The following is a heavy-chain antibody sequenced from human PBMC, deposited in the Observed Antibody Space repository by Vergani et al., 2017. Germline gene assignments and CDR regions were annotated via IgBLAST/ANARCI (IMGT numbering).Heavy chain of an antibody. CDR2: VSADGDST. J-gene: IGHJ4*02. Sequence: EVQLLQSGGGLVQSGGSLRLSCAGSGFTFSNFGMTWVRQAPGKGLEWVSTVSADGDSTYYAESVKGRFTISRDNPKNTVHLQMNSLRAEDTAVYFCYTDYHDYWGQGTLVTVSS. V-gene: IGHV3-23*01. D-gene: IGHD2-2*02. CDR1: GFTFSNFG. CDR3: YTDYHDY.